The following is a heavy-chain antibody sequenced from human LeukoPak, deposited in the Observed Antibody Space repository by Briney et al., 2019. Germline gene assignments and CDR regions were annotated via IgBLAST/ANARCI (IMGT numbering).Heavy chain of an antibody. Sequence: PSGTLSLTCGVSGGSISSSNWWSWVRQPPGKGLEWIGEIYHSGSTNYNPSLKSRVTISVDKSKNQFSLKLSSVTAADTAVYYCARTVDTAMVTLRGRDAFDIWGQGTMVTVSS. D-gene: IGHD5-18*01. CDR2: IYHSGST. V-gene: IGHV4-4*02. J-gene: IGHJ3*02. CDR3: ARTVDTAMVTLRGRDAFDI. CDR1: GGSISSSNW.